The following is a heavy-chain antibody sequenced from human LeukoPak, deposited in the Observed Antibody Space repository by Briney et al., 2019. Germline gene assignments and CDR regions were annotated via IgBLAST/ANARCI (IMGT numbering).Heavy chain of an antibody. J-gene: IGHJ4*02. D-gene: IGHD2-21*02. CDR2: ISNDGSNK. Sequence: PGRSLRLSCAASGFTFSSYAMHWVRQAPGKGLEWVAAISNDGSNKYYADSEKGRFTISRDNSKNTLYLQMNRQRAEDAAVYYCARDPLSVYCGGDWYSPAYFDYWGQGAMVTVCS. CDR1: GFTFSSYA. V-gene: IGHV3-30*04. CDR3: ARDPLSVYCGGDWYSPAYFDY.